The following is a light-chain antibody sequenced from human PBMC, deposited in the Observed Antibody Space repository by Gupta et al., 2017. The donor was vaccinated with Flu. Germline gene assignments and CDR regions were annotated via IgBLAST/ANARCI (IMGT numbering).Light chain of an antibody. CDR2: EKN. J-gene: IGLJ3*02. V-gene: IGLV1-51*02. CDR1: SSNIGPNY. CDR3: GTSGPSLRNVIV. Sequence: QSVLTQPPSVSAAPGQKVTISCSGSSSNIGPNYVSWYQQLPGTAPQLLIYEKNKRPSGIPDRFSGSNSGTSDTLDINGLQTGDEAEYYCGTSGPSLRNVIVLGGGTKLTVL.